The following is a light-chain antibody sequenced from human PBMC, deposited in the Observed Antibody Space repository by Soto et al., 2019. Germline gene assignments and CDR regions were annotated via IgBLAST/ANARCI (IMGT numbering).Light chain of an antibody. J-gene: IGKJ5*01. V-gene: IGKV1-39*01. Sequence: IQITQSPYSLSASVGDRVTITCRASQSISSYLNWYQQKPGKAPKLLIYAASSLQSGVPSRFSGSGSGTDFTLTISSLQPEDFATYYCKQSYSTPITFGQGTRVEIK. CDR3: KQSYSTPIT. CDR1: QSISSY. CDR2: AAS.